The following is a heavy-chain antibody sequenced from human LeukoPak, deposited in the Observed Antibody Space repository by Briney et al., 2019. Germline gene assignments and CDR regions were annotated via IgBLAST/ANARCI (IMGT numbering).Heavy chain of an antibody. D-gene: IGHD4-17*01. CDR2: ISSSSSYI. J-gene: IGHJ4*02. CDR1: GFTFSSYS. CDR3: ARDFSTTVTSQYYFDY. Sequence: GGSLRLSCAASGFTFSSYSMNWVRQAPGKGLEWVSSISSSSSYIYYADSVKGRFTISRDNAKNSLYLQMNSLRAEDTAVYYCARDFSTTVTSQYYFDYWGQGTLVTVSS. V-gene: IGHV3-21*01.